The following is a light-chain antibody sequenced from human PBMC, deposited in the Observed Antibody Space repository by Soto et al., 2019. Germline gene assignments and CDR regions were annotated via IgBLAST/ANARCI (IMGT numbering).Light chain of an antibody. J-gene: IGKJ1*01. Sequence: VLLTQSPRTLPLSPGERATLSCRASQSVSSYLAWYQQKAGQAPRLLIYDAANRATGIPARFSGSGSGADFTLTISRLKTEDFAVYYCQQRSSWPRTFGLGTKVDIK. CDR2: DAA. CDR3: QQRSSWPRT. V-gene: IGKV3-11*01. CDR1: QSVSSY.